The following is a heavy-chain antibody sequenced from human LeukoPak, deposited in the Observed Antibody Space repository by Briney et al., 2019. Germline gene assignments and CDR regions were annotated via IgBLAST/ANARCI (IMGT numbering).Heavy chain of an antibody. CDR2: IYTSGIT. J-gene: IGHJ2*01. V-gene: IGHV4-4*07. CDR1: GGSISSYY. Sequence: SETLSLTCTVSGGSISSYYWSWIRQPAGKGLEWIGRIYTSGITNYNPSLKSRVTMSVDTSKNQFSLRLSSVTAADTAVYYCARRDYSTWYFDLWGRGTLVTVSS. D-gene: IGHD4-11*01. CDR3: ARRDYSTWYFDL.